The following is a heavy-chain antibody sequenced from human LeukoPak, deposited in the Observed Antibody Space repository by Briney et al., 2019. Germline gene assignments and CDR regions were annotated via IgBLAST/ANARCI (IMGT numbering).Heavy chain of an antibody. CDR2: ISWNSGSI. Sequence: GRSLRLSCAASGFTFDDYAMHWVRQAPGKGLEWVSGISWNSGSIGYADSVKGRFTISRDNAKNSLYLQMNSLRAEDTALYYCAKDTSGDGAFDYWGQGTLVTVSS. V-gene: IGHV3-9*01. J-gene: IGHJ4*02. CDR3: AKDTSGDGAFDY. D-gene: IGHD7-27*01. CDR1: GFTFDDYA.